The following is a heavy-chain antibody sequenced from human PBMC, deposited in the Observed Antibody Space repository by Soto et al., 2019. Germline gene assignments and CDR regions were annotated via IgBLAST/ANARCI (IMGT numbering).Heavy chain of an antibody. D-gene: IGHD3-10*01. J-gene: IGHJ6*04. Sequence: PGESLKISCKGSGYSFTSYWFGWVHQMPGKGLEWMGIIYPGDSDTRYSPSFQGQVTISADKSISTAYLQWSSLKASDTAMYYCARRGKRGSGSQGVDVWGKGTTVTVSS. CDR1: GYSFTSYW. CDR2: IYPGDSDT. V-gene: IGHV5-51*07. CDR3: ARRGKRGSGSQGVDV.